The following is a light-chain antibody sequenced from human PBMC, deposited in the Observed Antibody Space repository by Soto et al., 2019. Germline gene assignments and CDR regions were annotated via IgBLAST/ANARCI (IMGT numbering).Light chain of an antibody. CDR2: EVT. CDR1: SGDVGAYDY. V-gene: IGLV2-8*01. CDR3: SSYAERNSVL. J-gene: IGLJ3*02. Sequence: QSVLTQPPSASGSPGQSVTISCTGTSGDVGAYDYVSWYQQHPGKAPKLLIYEVTKRPLGVPDRFSGSKSGNAASLTVSGLQAEDEADYYCSSYAERNSVLFGGGTKLTVL.